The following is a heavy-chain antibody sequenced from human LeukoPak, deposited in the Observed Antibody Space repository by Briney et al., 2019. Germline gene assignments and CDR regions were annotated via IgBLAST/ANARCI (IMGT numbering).Heavy chain of an antibody. V-gene: IGHV3-30-3*01. J-gene: IGHJ4*02. CDR1: GFTFSTFA. Sequence: PGGSLRLSCAASGFTFSTFAMHWVRQAPGKGLGWVAVISYDGTNKYYADSVKGQFTISRDNSKNTLYLQMNSLRAEDTAVYYCARGYAAAVSKAADYWGQGTLVTVSS. CDR3: ARGYAAAVSKAADY. D-gene: IGHD6-13*01. CDR2: ISYDGTNK.